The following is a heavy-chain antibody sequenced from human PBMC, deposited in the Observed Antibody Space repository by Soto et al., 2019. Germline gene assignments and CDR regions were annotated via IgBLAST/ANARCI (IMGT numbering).Heavy chain of an antibody. CDR1: GGTFSSYA. CDR3: ARDLAAAGAYYYGMDV. D-gene: IGHD6-13*01. Sequence: SVKVSCKASGGTFSSYAISWVRQAPGQGLEWMGGIIPIFGTANYAQKFQGRVTITADKSTSTAYMELSSLRSEDTAVYYCARDLAAAGAYYYGMDVWGQGTTVTVSS. CDR2: IIPIFGTA. V-gene: IGHV1-69*06. J-gene: IGHJ6*02.